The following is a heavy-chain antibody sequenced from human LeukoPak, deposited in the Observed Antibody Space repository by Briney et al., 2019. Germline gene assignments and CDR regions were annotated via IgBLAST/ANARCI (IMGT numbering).Heavy chain of an antibody. V-gene: IGHV4-39*07. CDR2: IFYSGST. CDR1: GGSISSGSYY. Sequence: PSETLSLTCTVSGGSISSGSYYWGWIRQPPGKGLEWIGSIFYSGSTNYNPSLKSRVTISVDTSKNQFSLKLSSVTAADTAVYYCARGGSWSNYFDYWGQGTLVTVSS. J-gene: IGHJ4*02. CDR3: ARGGSWSNYFDY. D-gene: IGHD6-13*01.